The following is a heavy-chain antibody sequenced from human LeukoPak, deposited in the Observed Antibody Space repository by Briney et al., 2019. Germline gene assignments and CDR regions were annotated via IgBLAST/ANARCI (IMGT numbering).Heavy chain of an antibody. D-gene: IGHD3/OR15-3a*01. CDR1: GFTFSRHS. CDR2: INQDESRK. J-gene: IGHJ4*02. V-gene: IGHV3-7*04. Sequence: GGSLRLSCAASGFTFSRHSRNWVRQAPGKGLEWVASINQDESRKYYVDSVEGRFTISRDNAKNSLYLQLNSLRAEDTALYYCARDQDWASDYWGQGTLVTVSS. CDR3: ARDQDWASDY.